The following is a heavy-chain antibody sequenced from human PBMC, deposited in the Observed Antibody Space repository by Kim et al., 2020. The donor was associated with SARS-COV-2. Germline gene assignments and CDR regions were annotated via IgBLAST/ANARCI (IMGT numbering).Heavy chain of an antibody. CDR1: GFTFSSYA. Sequence: GGSLRLSCAASGFTFSSYAMHWVRQAPGKGLEWVAVISYDGSNKYYVDSVKGRFTISRDNSKNTLYLQMNSLRAEDTAVYYCARAPYDILTGYYSNGVFDYWGQGTLVTVSS. CDR3: ARAPYDILTGYYSNGVFDY. CDR2: ISYDGSNK. D-gene: IGHD3-9*01. V-gene: IGHV3-30*04. J-gene: IGHJ4*02.